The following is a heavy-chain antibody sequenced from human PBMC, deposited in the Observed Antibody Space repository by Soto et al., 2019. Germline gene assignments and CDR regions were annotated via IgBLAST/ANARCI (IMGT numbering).Heavy chain of an antibody. D-gene: IGHD2-15*01. CDR2: INSDGSST. CDR3: ARDNPWCSGGSCYSNYYYYMDV. J-gene: IGHJ6*03. V-gene: IGHV3-74*01. Sequence: EVQLVESGGGLVQPGGSLRLSCAASGFSFSSYWMHWVRQAPGKGLVWVSRINSDGSSTSYADSVKGRFTISRDNAKNTLYLQMNSLRAEDTAAYYCARDNPWCSGGSCYSNYYYYMDVWGKGTTVTVSS. CDR1: GFSFSSYW.